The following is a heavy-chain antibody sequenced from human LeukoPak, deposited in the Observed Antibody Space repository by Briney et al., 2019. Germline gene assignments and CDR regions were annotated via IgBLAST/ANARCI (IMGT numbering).Heavy chain of an antibody. CDR2: IYAGDSDT. V-gene: IGHV5-51*01. J-gene: IGHJ4*02. Sequence: GESLKISCKGFEFLFPNYWIAWVRQMPGKGLEWMGIIYAGDSDTRYNPSFQRQVIISADKSISTAYLQWSSLKASDTAMYYCARQSTNFYGSGTYLYWGQGTLVTVSS. CDR3: ARQSTNFYGSGTYLY. CDR1: EFLFPNYW. D-gene: IGHD3-10*01.